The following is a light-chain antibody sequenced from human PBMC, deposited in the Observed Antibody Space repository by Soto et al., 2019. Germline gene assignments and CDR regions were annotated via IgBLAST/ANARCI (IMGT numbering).Light chain of an antibody. CDR3: QQAKSFPLT. CDR1: QSVRSW. Sequence: DIQMTQSPSTLSASVGDRVTITCRASQSVRSWLAWYQQKPGRAPKFLIYDASSLESGVPSRFSGSGSGTEFTLTISNLQPEDFATYYCQQAKSFPLTFGGGTRVEIK. CDR2: DAS. V-gene: IGKV1-5*01. J-gene: IGKJ4*01.